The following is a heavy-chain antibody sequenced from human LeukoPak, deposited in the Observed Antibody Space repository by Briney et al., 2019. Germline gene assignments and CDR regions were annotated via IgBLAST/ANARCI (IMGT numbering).Heavy chain of an antibody. J-gene: IGHJ4*02. V-gene: IGHV4-34*01. CDR3: ARGSWGRYSYGPRGDY. CDR2: INHSGST. Sequence: SETLSLTCAVYGGSFSGYYWSWIRQPPGKGLEWIGEINHSGSTNYNPSLKSRVTISVDTSKNQFSLKLSSVTAADTAVYYCARGSWGRYSYGPRGDYWGQGTLVTVSS. CDR1: GGSFSGYY. D-gene: IGHD5-18*01.